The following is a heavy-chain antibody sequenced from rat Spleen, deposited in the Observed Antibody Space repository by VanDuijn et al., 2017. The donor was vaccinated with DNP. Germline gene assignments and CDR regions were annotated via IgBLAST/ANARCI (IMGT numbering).Heavy chain of an antibody. V-gene: IGHV5S13*01. J-gene: IGHJ2*01. CDR3: AFPIA. D-gene: IGHD2-6*01. CDR2: ISTSGDST. CDR1: GFTFSNYG. Sequence: EVQLVESGGGLVQPGRSLKLSCAASGFTFSNYGMAWVRQATKKGLEWVAAISTSGDSTYYRDSVKGRFTISRDNAKSTLYLQMDSLRSEDTASYYCAFPIAWGQGVTVTVSS.